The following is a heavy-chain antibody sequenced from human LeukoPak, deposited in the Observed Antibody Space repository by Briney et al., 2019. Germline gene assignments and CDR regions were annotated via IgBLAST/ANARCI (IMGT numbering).Heavy chain of an antibody. D-gene: IGHD1-1*01. CDR1: GGSMSSYY. CDR2: FYTSGST. J-gene: IGHJ4*02. V-gene: IGHV4-4*08. Sequence: PSETLSLTCTVSGGSMSSYYWSWIRQPPGKGLEWIGRFYTSGSTNYNPSLKSRLTISVDTSKNQFSLKLSSVTAADTAVYYCARATGTGMFDYWGQGTLVTVSS. CDR3: ARATGTGMFDY.